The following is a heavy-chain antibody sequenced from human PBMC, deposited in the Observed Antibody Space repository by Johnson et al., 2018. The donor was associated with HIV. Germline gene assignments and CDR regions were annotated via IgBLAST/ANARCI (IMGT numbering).Heavy chain of an antibody. CDR2: IKCDGSEK. V-gene: IGHV3-52*01. J-gene: IGHJ3*02. CDR3: ARDSYLNDDAFDI. CDR1: GFTFSSSW. D-gene: IGHD1-1*01. Sequence: MLLVESGGGVVQPGGSLRLSCAASGFTFSSSWMHWVCQAPEKGLEWVADIKCDGSEKYYVDSVKGRLTISRDNAKNSLYLQLNSLRGEDTATYYCARDSYLNDDAFDIWGQGTMVTVSS.